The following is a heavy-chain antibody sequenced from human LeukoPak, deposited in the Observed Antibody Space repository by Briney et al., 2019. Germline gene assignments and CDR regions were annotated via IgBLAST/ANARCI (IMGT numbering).Heavy chain of an antibody. D-gene: IGHD1-7*01. CDR3: AKDYGQVELHKWANAFDI. Sequence: PGRSLRLSCAASGFTFSSYGMHWVRQAPGKGLEWVAVISYDGSNRYYADSVKGRFTISRDNSKNTLYLQMNSLRAEDTAVYYCAKDYGQVELHKWANAFDIWGQGTMVTVSS. CDR2: ISYDGSNR. J-gene: IGHJ3*02. CDR1: GFTFSSYG. V-gene: IGHV3-30*18.